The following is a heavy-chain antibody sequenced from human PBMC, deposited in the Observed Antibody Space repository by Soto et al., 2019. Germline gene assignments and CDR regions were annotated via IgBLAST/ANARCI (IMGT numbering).Heavy chain of an antibody. V-gene: IGHV4-39*01. CDR3: ARGIYEGGSGYYQDV. D-gene: IGHD3-22*01. CDR2: RYDDGST. J-gene: IGHJ4*02. Sequence: SETLSLTCAVFGDSIRNRNYYWAWIRQPPGKGLEWIVSRYDDGSTFYNPSLKGRVSVSIDTSKKQFSLKMISVTATDKAVYYCARGIYEGGSGYYQDVWGQGNLVTVSS. CDR1: GDSIRNRNYY.